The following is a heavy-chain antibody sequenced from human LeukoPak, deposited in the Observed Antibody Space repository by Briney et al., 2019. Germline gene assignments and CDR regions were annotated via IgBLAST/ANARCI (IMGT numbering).Heavy chain of an antibody. CDR2: ISYDGSNK. CDR1: GFTFSSYG. Sequence: GRSLRLSCAASGFTFSSYGMHWVRQAPGKGLEWVVVISYDGSNKYYADSVKGRFTISRDNSKNTLYLQMNSLRAEDTAVYYCAKATVEGDPYYYYYGMDVWGQGTTVTVSS. D-gene: IGHD2-21*02. V-gene: IGHV3-30*18. CDR3: AKATVEGDPYYYYYGMDV. J-gene: IGHJ6*02.